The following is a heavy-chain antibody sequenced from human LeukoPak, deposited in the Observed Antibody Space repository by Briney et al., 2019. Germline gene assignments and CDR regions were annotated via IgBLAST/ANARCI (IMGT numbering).Heavy chain of an antibody. CDR3: ARDGNFIAVAGIEGYFDY. V-gene: IGHV1-18*01. CDR1: GYTFTSYG. Sequence: ASVKVSCRASGYTFTSYGISWVRQAPGQGLEWMGWISAYNGNTNYAQKLQGRVTMTTDTSTSTAYMELRSLRSDDTAVYYCARDGNFIAVAGIEGYFDYWGQGTLVTVSS. CDR2: ISAYNGNT. J-gene: IGHJ4*02. D-gene: IGHD6-19*01.